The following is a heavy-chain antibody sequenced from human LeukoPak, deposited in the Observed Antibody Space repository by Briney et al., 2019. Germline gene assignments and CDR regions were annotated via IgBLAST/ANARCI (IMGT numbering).Heavy chain of an antibody. J-gene: IGHJ4*02. CDR2: ISGSGGST. CDR3: AKGRSGSYYKPIDY. Sequence: PGGSLRLSRAASGFTFSSYAMSWVRQAPGKGLEWVSAISGSGGSTYYADSVKGRFTISRDNSKNTLYLQMNSLRAEDTAVYYCAKGRSGSYYKPIDYWGQGTLVTVSS. CDR1: GFTFSSYA. V-gene: IGHV3-23*01. D-gene: IGHD1-26*01.